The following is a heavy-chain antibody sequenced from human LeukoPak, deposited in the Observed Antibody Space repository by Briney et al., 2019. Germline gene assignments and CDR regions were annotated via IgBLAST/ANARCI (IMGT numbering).Heavy chain of an antibody. Sequence: APVKVSCKASSGTFSSYVSWARQAPGQGLEWMGGVIAIFGRVKYGQKFQGRATITTDESTSTAYMELSSLTSEDTGVYYCARGELGDSSGFSFFDYWGQGTLVTVSS. CDR3: ARGELGDSSGFSFFDY. V-gene: IGHV1-69*05. D-gene: IGHD3-22*01. CDR2: VIAIFGRV. J-gene: IGHJ4*02. CDR1: SGTFSSY.